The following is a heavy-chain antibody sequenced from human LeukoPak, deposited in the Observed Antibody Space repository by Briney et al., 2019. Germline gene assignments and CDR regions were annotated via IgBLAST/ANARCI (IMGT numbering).Heavy chain of an antibody. Sequence: GGSLRLSCAASGFTFSSYSMNWVRQAPGKGLEWVSYISSSSSTIYYADSVKGRFTISRDNAKNSLYLQMNSLRAEDTAVYYCARDLDHGDYHQVYYYYYGMDVWGQGTTVTVSS. V-gene: IGHV3-48*01. J-gene: IGHJ6*02. CDR1: GFTFSSYS. D-gene: IGHD4-17*01. CDR3: ARDLDHGDYHQVYYYYYGMDV. CDR2: ISSSSSTI.